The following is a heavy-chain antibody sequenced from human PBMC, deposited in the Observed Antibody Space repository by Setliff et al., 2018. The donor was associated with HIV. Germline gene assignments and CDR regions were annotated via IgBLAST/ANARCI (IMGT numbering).Heavy chain of an antibody. J-gene: IGHJ4*02. Sequence: SETLSLTCAVYGGSFSGYYWSWIRQPPGKGLEWIGEINHSGSTNYNPSLKSRVTISVDTSKNQFSLKLSSVTAADTAVYYCARGGVVTEFDYWGQGTLVTVSS. CDR3: ARGGVVTEFDY. V-gene: IGHV4-34*01. CDR2: INHSGST. CDR1: GGSFSGYY. D-gene: IGHD2-21*02.